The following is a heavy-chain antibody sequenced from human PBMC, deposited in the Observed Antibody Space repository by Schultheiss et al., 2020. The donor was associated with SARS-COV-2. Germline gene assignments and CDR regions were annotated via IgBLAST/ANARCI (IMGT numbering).Heavy chain of an antibody. J-gene: IGHJ4*02. CDR3: ARGGYSYGYIF. D-gene: IGHD5-18*01. CDR2: ISYDGSNK. V-gene: IGHV3-30*03. Sequence: GGSLRLSCAASGFTFSSYSMSWVRQAPGKGLEWVAVISYDGSNKYYADSVKGRFTISRHNSKNTLYLQMNSLRAEDTAVYYCARGGYSYGYIFWGQGTLVTVSS. CDR1: GFTFSSYS.